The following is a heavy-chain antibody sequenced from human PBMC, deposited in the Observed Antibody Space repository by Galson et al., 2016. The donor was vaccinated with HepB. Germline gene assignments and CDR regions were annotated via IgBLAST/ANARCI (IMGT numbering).Heavy chain of an antibody. D-gene: IGHD1-26*01. CDR1: EFTFSSHA. Sequence: SLRLSCAASEFTFSSHAMFWVRQAPDKGLEWVTVISHDAIDKYYADSVKGRFSVSRDNSTKTLYLQMNGLRPEDTAVYFCARGGYYSARGEHFYYGLDVWGQGTTVTVSS. CDR2: ISHDAIDK. J-gene: IGHJ6*02. CDR3: ARGGYYSARGEHFYYGLDV. V-gene: IGHV3-30*04.